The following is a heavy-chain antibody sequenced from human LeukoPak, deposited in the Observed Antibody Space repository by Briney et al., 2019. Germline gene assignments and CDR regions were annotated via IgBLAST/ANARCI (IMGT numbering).Heavy chain of an antibody. Sequence: GGSLRLSCAASGFTVNSNYMSWVRQAPGKGLEWVSVIYSGGSTYYADSAKGRFTISRDNSKNTLYLQMNSLRAEDTAVYYCAREYSGYDSVSGYFDYWGQGTLVTVSS. D-gene: IGHD5-12*01. V-gene: IGHV3-66*01. J-gene: IGHJ4*02. CDR2: IYSGGST. CDR3: AREYSGYDSVSGYFDY. CDR1: GFTVNSNY.